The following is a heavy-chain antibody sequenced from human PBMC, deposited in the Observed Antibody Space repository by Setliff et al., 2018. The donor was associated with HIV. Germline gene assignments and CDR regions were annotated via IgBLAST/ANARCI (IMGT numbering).Heavy chain of an antibody. D-gene: IGHD7-27*01. Sequence: ASVKVSCKASGYTFTSYAMNWVRQAPGQGLEWMGWISAYNGNTNYAQKLQGRVTMTTDTSTSTAYMELSGLRSDDTAMYFCARQLSNSLDYWGQGTLVTVSS. CDR2: ISAYNGNT. V-gene: IGHV1-18*01. J-gene: IGHJ4*02. CDR3: ARQLSNSLDY. CDR1: GYTFTSYA.